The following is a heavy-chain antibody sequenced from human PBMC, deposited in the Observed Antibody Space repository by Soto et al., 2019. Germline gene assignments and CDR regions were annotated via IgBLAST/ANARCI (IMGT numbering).Heavy chain of an antibody. CDR3: ARDWVTYWFYP. CDR1: GGSINNYY. Sequence: SETLFLTFTVSGGSINNYYWSWIRQPAGKGLQWIGRIYDSGATKYNPSLKSRVTTSQDTSKNQFSLKMNSVTPSDTAVYYCARDWVTYWFYPWGQGILVTV. D-gene: IGHD2-21*02. V-gene: IGHV4-4*07. J-gene: IGHJ5*02. CDR2: IYDSGAT.